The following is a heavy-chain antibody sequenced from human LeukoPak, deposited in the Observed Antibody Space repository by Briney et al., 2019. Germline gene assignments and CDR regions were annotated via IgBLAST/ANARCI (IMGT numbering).Heavy chain of an antibody. Sequence: GGSLRLSCAASGFTFSDYEMDWVRQSPERGLEWVSYISSRGGTIYYADSVKGRFTISRDNAKNSLYLQMNSLRAEDTAVYYCAKELPPDRGGFEVFHIGGQGKMVTVS. D-gene: IGHD1-26*01. CDR1: GFTFSDYE. J-gene: IGHJ3*02. V-gene: IGHV3-48*03. CDR2: ISSRGGTI. CDR3: AKELPPDRGGFEVFHI.